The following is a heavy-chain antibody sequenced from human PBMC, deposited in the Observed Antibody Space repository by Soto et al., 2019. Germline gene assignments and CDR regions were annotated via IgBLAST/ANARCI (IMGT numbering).Heavy chain of an antibody. D-gene: IGHD6-19*01. V-gene: IGHV1-2*04. CDR1: GGTFDNYA. CDR3: ARHGRAVAGNYYYYGMDV. Sequence: ASVKVSCKASGGTFDNYAITWVRQAPGQGLEWMGWINPNSGGTNYAQKFQGWVTMTRDTSISTAYMELSRLRSDDTAVYYCARHGRAVAGNYYYYGMDVWGQGTTVTVSS. CDR2: INPNSGGT. J-gene: IGHJ6*02.